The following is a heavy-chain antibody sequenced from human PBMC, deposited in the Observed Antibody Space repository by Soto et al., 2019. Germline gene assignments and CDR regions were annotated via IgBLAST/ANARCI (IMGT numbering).Heavy chain of an antibody. V-gene: IGHV4-59*01. Sequence: SETLSLTCTVSGGSISSYYWSWIRQPPGKGLEWIGYIYYSGSTNYNPSLKSRVTISVDTSKNQFSLKLSSVTAADTAVYYCARDRHSITRLRGVRYYYYYGMDVWGQGTTVTVSS. J-gene: IGHJ6*02. CDR1: GGSISSYY. D-gene: IGHD3-10*01. CDR2: IYYSGST. CDR3: ARDRHSITRLRGVRYYYYYGMDV.